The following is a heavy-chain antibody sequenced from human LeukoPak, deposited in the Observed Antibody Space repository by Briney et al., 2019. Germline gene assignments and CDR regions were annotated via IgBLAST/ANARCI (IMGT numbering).Heavy chain of an antibody. CDR1: GFTVSSNY. CDR2: IYSGGGT. J-gene: IGHJ4*02. CDR3: AINYGSGTYYNY. D-gene: IGHD3-10*01. Sequence: GGSLRLSCAASGFTVSSNYMSWVRQAPGKGLEWVSIIYSGGGTYYADSVQGRFTISRDDSKNTLYLQMNSLRAEDTAVYYCAINYGSGTYYNYWGQGTLVTVSS. V-gene: IGHV3-66*01.